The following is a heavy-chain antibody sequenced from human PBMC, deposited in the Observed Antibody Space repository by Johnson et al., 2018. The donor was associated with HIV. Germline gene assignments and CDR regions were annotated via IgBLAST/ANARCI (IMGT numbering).Heavy chain of an antibody. J-gene: IGHJ3*02. Sequence: VQLVESGGGVVQPGGSLRLSCAASGFTFSSYGMHWVRQAPGKGLEWVAFIRYDGSNKYYADSVKGRFTISRDISKNTLYLQMNSLRAEDTAVYYCAKDNSYGDLRDAFDIWGQGTMVTVSS. CDR3: AKDNSYGDLRDAFDI. CDR1: GFTFSSYG. D-gene: IGHD4-17*01. V-gene: IGHV3-30*02. CDR2: IRYDGSNK.